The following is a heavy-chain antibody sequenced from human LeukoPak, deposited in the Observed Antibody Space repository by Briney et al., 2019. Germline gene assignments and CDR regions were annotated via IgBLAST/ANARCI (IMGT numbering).Heavy chain of an antibody. CDR3: AKIASWYDYYYYMDV. D-gene: IGHD2-2*01. Sequence: PGGSLRLSCAASGFTFSSYGMHWVRQAPGKGLEWVAFIRYGGSNEYYADSVKGRFTISRDNSKNTLYLQMSSLRADDTAVYYCAKIASWYDYYYYMDVWGKGTTVTVSS. CDR2: IRYGGSNE. J-gene: IGHJ6*03. V-gene: IGHV3-30*02. CDR1: GFTFSSYG.